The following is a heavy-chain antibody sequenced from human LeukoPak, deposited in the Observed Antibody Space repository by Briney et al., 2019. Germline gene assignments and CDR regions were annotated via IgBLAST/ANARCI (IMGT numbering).Heavy chain of an antibody. D-gene: IGHD2-2*01. J-gene: IGHJ5*02. Sequence: SETLSLTCAVSGGPISSGGRSWSWIRQPPGKGLEWIGYIYHSGSTYYNPSLKSRVTMSINTSKNQFSLKLRSVTAADTAVYSCARAGQDIVVVPDAMSWFDPWGQGTQVTVSS. CDR1: GGPISSGGRS. V-gene: IGHV4-30-2*01. CDR2: IYHSGST. CDR3: ARAGQDIVVVPDAMSWFDP.